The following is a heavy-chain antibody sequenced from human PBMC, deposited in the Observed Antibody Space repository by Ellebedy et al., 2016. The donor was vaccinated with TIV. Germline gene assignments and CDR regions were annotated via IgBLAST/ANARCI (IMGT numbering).Heavy chain of an antibody. CDR3: ASQFFAARVGSEGDY. J-gene: IGHJ4*02. V-gene: IGHV3-30*04. CDR2: ISYDGRNK. Sequence: GESLKISCAASGFTFSSYALHWVRQAPGKGLEWVAVISYDGRNKYYGDSVKGRFTISRDTSKNTLYLQMNSLRAEDTAVYYCASQFFAARVGSEGDYWGQGTLVTVSS. D-gene: IGHD3-10*01. CDR1: GFTFSSYA.